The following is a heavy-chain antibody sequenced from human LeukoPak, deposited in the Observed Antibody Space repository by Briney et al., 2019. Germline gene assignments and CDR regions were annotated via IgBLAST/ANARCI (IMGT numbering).Heavy chain of an antibody. CDR3: AKFSGSSYFYYGMDV. CDR2: INHNGNVN. Sequence: GGSLRLPCAASGFTFSSYWMNWARQAPGKGLEWVASINHNGNVNYYVDSVKGRFTISRDNAKNTLYLEMNSLRPDDTAVYNCAKFSGSSYFYYGMDVWGQGTTVTVSS. J-gene: IGHJ6*02. D-gene: IGHD6-13*01. CDR1: GFTFSSYW. V-gene: IGHV3-7*03.